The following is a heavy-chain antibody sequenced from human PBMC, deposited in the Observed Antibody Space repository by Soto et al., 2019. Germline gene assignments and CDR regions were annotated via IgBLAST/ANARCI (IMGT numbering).Heavy chain of an antibody. J-gene: IGHJ4*02. CDR2: INHSGST. V-gene: IGHV4-34*01. CDR3: ARGYGRNLDY. CDR1: GGSFSGYY. D-gene: IGHD3-10*01. Sequence: PSETLSLTCAVYGGSFSGYYWNCIRQPPGKGLEWIGEINHSGSTNYNPSLKSRVTISVDTSKNQFSLKLSSVTAADTAVYYCARGYGRNLDYWGQGTLVTVSS.